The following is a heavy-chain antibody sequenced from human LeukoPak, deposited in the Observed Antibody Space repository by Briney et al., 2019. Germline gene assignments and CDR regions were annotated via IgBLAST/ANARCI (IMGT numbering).Heavy chain of an antibody. CDR3: ARLDYDSSGVIDY. V-gene: IGHV3-21*01. J-gene: IGHJ4*02. CDR2: ISSSSSYI. CDR1: GFTFSSYS. D-gene: IGHD3-22*01. Sequence: KSGGSLRLSCAASGFTFSSYSMNWVRQAPGKGLEWVSSISSSSSYIYYADSVKGRFTISRDNAKNSLYLQMNSLRAEDTAVYYCARLDYDSSGVIDYWGQGTLVTVSS.